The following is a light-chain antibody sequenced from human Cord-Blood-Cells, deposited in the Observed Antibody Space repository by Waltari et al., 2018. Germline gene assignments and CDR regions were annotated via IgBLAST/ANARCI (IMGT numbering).Light chain of an antibody. CDR3: QQYNSYWT. V-gene: IGKV1-5*01. CDR2: DAS. J-gene: IGKJ1*01. CDR1: QSSSSW. Sequence: DIQMTQSPSTLSASVGARVTITCRASQSSSSWLAWYQQKPVKAPKLPIYDASSLESGVPSRFSCSGSGTEFTLTLSSLQPDDFATYYCQQYNSYWTFGQGTKVEIK.